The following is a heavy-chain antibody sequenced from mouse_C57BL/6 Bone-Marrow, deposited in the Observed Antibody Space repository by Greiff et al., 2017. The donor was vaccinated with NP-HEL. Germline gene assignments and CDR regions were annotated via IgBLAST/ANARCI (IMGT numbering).Heavy chain of an antibody. Sequence: LVESGAELVRPGASVTLSCKASGYTFTDYEMHWVKQTPVHGLEWIGAIDPETGGTAYNQKFKGKAILTADKSSSTAYMELRSLTSEDSAVYYCKSNSYAMDYWGQGTSVTVSS. CDR3: KSNSYAMDY. CDR2: IDPETGGT. V-gene: IGHV1-15*01. J-gene: IGHJ4*01. CDR1: GYTFTDYE. D-gene: IGHD1-3*01.